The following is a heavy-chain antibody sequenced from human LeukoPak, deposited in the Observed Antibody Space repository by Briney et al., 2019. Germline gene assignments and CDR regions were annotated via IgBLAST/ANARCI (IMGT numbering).Heavy chain of an antibody. CDR2: ISWNSGSI. CDR1: GFTFDDYA. V-gene: IGHV3-9*01. CDR3: ARERYYYDSSTTSFDP. J-gene: IGHJ5*02. D-gene: IGHD3-22*01. Sequence: GGSLRLSCAASGFTFDDYAMHWVRQAPGKGLEWVSGISWNSGSIGYADSVKGRFTISRDNAKNSLYLQMNSLRAEDTAVYYCARERYYYDSSTTSFDPWGQGTLVTVSS.